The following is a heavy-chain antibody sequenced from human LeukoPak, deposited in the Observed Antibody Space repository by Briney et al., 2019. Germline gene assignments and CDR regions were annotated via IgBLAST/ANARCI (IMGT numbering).Heavy chain of an antibody. CDR1: GFTFSSYS. CDR3: ARDGCSSTSCQYYYYMDV. Sequence: AGGSLRLSCAASGFTFSSYSMNWVRQAPGKGLEWVSSISSSSSYIYYADSVKGRFTISRDNAKNSLYLQMNSLRAEDTAVYYCARDGCSSTSCQYYYYMDVWGKGTTVTVSS. J-gene: IGHJ6*03. CDR2: ISSSSSYI. D-gene: IGHD2-2*01. V-gene: IGHV3-21*01.